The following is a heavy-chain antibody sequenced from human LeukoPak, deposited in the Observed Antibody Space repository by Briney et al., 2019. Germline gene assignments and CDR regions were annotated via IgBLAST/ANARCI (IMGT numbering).Heavy chain of an antibody. V-gene: IGHV1-46*01. Sequence: ASVKVSCKASGYTFTGYYMHWVRQAPGQGLEWMGIINPSGGSTSYAQKFQGRVTMTRDMSTSTVYMELSSLRSEDTAVYYCASSAWQLVCDYWGQGTLVTVSS. CDR2: INPSGGST. CDR3: ASSAWQLVCDY. CDR1: GYTFTGYY. D-gene: IGHD6-6*01. J-gene: IGHJ4*02.